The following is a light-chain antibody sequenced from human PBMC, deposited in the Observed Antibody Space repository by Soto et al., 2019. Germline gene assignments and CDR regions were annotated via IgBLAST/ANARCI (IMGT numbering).Light chain of an antibody. CDR2: DVS. CDR3: SSYTGSSTYV. Sequence: QSALTQPASVSGSPGQSITISCTGTSSDVGGYNYVSWYQQHPGKAPKLMIYDVSNRPSGVSNRFSGSKPGNTASLTISGLQAEDESDYYCSSYTGSSTYVFGTGTKVTVL. J-gene: IGLJ1*01. CDR1: SSDVGGYNY. V-gene: IGLV2-14*03.